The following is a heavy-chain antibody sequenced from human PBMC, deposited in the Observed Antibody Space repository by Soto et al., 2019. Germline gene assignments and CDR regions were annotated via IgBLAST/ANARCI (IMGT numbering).Heavy chain of an antibody. V-gene: IGHV1-18*01. Sequence: QVQLVQSGDEVRKPGSSVKVSCKASGYIFVNYGIAWVRQAPGQGLEWMGWISPYSGNTHYASKVQGRLPMTTDTSNSTASMDLGSLKSYDTALYYCAMVDNYVTPTPQDVWSQGTTVTVSS. CDR2: ISPYSGNT. D-gene: IGHD3-16*01. CDR1: GYIFVNYG. CDR3: AMVDNYVTPTPQDV. J-gene: IGHJ6*02.